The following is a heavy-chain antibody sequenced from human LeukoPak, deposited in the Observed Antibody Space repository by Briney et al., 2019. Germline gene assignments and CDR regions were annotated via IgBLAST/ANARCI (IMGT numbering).Heavy chain of an antibody. V-gene: IGHV3-21*01. D-gene: IGHD6-6*01. Sequence: GGSLRLSCAASGFTFSSYSMNWVRQAPGKGLEWVSSITSDNNYIYYADSVKGRFTISRDNAKNSLFLQMNSLRAEDTAVYYCAREASSSYYCDYWGQGTLVTVSS. CDR2: ITSDNNYI. J-gene: IGHJ4*02. CDR3: AREASSSYYCDY. CDR1: GFTFSSYS.